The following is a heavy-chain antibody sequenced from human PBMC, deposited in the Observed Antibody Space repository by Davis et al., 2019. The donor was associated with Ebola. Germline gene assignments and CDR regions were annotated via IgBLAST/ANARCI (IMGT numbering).Heavy chain of an antibody. CDR1: GGSISRGGYS. Sequence: SETLSLTCAVSGGSISRGGYSWSWIRQPPGKGLEWIGYIYHSGSTYYNPSLKSRVTISVDRSKNQFSLKLSSVTAADTAVYYCARACSGGSCYYYYGMDVWGKGTTVTVSS. D-gene: IGHD2-15*01. CDR3: ARACSGGSCYYYYGMDV. CDR2: IYHSGST. J-gene: IGHJ6*04. V-gene: IGHV4-30-2*01.